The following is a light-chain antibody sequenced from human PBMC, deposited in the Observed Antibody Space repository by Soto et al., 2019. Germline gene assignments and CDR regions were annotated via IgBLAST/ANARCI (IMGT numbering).Light chain of an antibody. CDR3: SSYAGTHIV. Sequence: QSVLTQPPSASGSPGQSVAISCTGTSSDVGGYNYVSWYQQLPGKAPKLMIYDVSKRPSGVPDRFSGSKSGNSASLTVPGLQAADEADYYCSSYAGTHIVFGTGTKVTVL. CDR2: DVS. J-gene: IGLJ1*01. V-gene: IGLV2-8*01. CDR1: SSDVGGYNY.